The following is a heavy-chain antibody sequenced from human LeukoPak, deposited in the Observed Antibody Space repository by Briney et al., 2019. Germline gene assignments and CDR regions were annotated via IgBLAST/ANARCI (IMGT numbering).Heavy chain of an antibody. CDR1: GGSISSGGYY. D-gene: IGHD3-10*01. CDR3: ARGVRFGELLWFDP. CDR2: IYYSGST. Sequence: SQTLSLTCTASGGSISSGGYYWSWIRQHPGKGLERIGYIYYSGSTYYNPSLKSRVTISVDTSKNQFSLKLSSVTAADTAVYYCARGVRFGELLWFDPWGQGTLVTVSS. V-gene: IGHV4-31*03. J-gene: IGHJ5*02.